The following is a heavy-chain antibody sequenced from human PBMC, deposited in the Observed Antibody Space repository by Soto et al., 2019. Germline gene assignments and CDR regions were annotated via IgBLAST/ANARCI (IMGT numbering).Heavy chain of an antibody. CDR3: AREALGVSATSHFDS. CDR2: ISSSSTYI. J-gene: IGHJ4*02. CDR1: GYTLSSYS. D-gene: IGHD2-15*01. Sequence: EVQLVESGGGLVKPGGSLRLSCAASGYTLSSYSMNWVRQAPGKGLEWVSSISSSSTYIYYADSVKGRFTISRDNAKNSVYLQMNSLRAEDTAGYYCAREALGVSATSHFDSWGPGTLVTVSS. V-gene: IGHV3-21*01.